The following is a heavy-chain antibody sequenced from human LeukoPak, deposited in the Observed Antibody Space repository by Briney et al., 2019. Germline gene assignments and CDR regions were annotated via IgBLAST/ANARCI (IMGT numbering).Heavy chain of an antibody. CDR2: IIPIFGTA. V-gene: IGHV1-69*06. D-gene: IGHD2-15*01. Sequence: SVKISCKASVGTFSSYAISWVRQAPGQGLEWMGGIIPIFGTANYAQKFQGRGTITADTSTSTAYMELSSLRSEDTAVYYCARGACSGGSCRANDAFDIWGQGTMVTVSS. CDR1: VGTFSSYA. CDR3: ARGACSGGSCRANDAFDI. J-gene: IGHJ3*02.